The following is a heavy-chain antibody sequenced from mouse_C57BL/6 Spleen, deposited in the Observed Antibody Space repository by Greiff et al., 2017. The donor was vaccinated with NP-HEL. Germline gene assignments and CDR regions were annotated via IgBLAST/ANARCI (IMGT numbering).Heavy chain of an antibody. CDR2: IWTGGGT. D-gene: IGHD1-1*01. V-gene: IGHV2-9-1*01. Sequence: VMLVESGPGLVAPSQSLSITCTVSGFSLTSYAISWVRQPPGKGLEWLGVIWTGGGTTYNSALNSRLTISTDNSKSQVFLKMNSQQTDDTASYYCARSTTVVEYYFDYGGQGTTLTVSS. CDR3: ARSTTVVEYYFDY. CDR1: GFSLTSYA. J-gene: IGHJ2*01.